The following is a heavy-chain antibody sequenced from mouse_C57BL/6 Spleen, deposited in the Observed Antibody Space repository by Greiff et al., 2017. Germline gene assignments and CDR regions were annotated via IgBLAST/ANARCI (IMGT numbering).Heavy chain of an antibody. CDR1: GFNIKDDY. V-gene: IGHV14-4*01. J-gene: IGHJ3*01. CDR2: IDPENGDT. Sequence: VHVKQSGAELVRPGASVKLSCTASGFNIKDDYMHWVKQRPEQGLEWIGWIDPENGDTEYASKFQGKATITADTSSNTAYLQLSSLTSEDTAVYYCTTYDYDETWCAYWGQGTLVTVSA. D-gene: IGHD2-4*01. CDR3: TTYDYDETWCAY.